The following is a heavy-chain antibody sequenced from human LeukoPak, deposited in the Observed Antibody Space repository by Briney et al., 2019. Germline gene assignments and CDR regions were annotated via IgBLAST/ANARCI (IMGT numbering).Heavy chain of an antibody. Sequence: ASVKISCKASGGTFSSYAISWVRQAPGQGLEWMGGIIPIFGTANYAQKFQGRVTITADESTSTAYMELSSLRSEDTAVYYCARGYYGSGSYYYYYYYMDVRGKGTTVTISS. CDR3: ARGYYGSGSYYYYYYYMDV. J-gene: IGHJ6*03. V-gene: IGHV1-69*13. CDR1: GGTFSSYA. CDR2: IIPIFGTA. D-gene: IGHD3-10*01.